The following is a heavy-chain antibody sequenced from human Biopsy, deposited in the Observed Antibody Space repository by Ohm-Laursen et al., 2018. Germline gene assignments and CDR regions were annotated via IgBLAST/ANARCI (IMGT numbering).Heavy chain of an antibody. V-gene: IGHV1-18*04. Sequence: ASMKVSCQTSGYTFTAYGISWVRQAPGQGLEWMGWISTYNDDTNIAQKFQGRVSMTTDTSTRTAYMELRSLRSGDTAIYFCARDPGYDFWSGSDPFDIWGQGTLVTVS. CDR1: GYTFTAYG. D-gene: IGHD3-3*01. CDR2: ISTYNDDT. J-gene: IGHJ3*02. CDR3: ARDPGYDFWSGSDPFDI.